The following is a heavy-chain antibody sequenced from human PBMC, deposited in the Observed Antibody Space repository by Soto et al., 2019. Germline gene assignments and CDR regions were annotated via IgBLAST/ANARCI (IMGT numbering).Heavy chain of an antibody. Sequence: GGSLRVSCAASGFTFSSYSMNWGRQAPWKGLEWVSSISNSSRYIYYADSVKGRFTISRDTSKNLLYLQMNSLRAEDTAIYYCAKDSHWAIISPTHDYWGHGTLVTVSS. D-gene: IGHD2-2*01. CDR3: AKDSHWAIISPTHDY. CDR2: ISNSSRYI. J-gene: IGHJ4*01. V-gene: IGHV3-21*04. CDR1: GFTFSSYS.